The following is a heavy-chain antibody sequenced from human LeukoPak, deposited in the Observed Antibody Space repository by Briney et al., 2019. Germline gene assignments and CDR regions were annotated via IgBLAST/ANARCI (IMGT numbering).Heavy chain of an antibody. CDR2: ISGSGGST. J-gene: IGHJ4*02. Sequence: PGRSLRLSCAASGFTFSNYAMNWVRQAPGRGLDWVSAISGSGGSTYYADSVKGRFTISRDNSKNTLYLQMNSLRAEDTAVYYCAKDLAGSGSYSFDYWGQGTLVTVSS. V-gene: IGHV3-23*01. CDR1: GFTFSNYA. CDR3: AKDLAGSGSYSFDY. D-gene: IGHD1-26*01.